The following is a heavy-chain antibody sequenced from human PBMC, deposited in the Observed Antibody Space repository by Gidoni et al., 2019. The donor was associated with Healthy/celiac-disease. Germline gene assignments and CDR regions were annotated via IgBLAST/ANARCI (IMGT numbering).Heavy chain of an antibody. Sequence: QVQLVESGGGVVQPGRSLRLSCAASGFTFSSYGMHWVRQAPGKGLEWVAVISYDGSNKYYADSVKGRFTISRDNSKNTLYLQMNSLRAEDTAVYYCAKDSFSSWLDYWGQGTLVTVSS. CDR3: AKDSFSSWLDY. J-gene: IGHJ4*02. D-gene: IGHD6-13*01. V-gene: IGHV3-30*18. CDR1: GFTFSSYG. CDR2: ISYDGSNK.